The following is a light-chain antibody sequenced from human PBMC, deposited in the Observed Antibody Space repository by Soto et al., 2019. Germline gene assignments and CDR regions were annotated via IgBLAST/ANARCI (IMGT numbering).Light chain of an antibody. Sequence: EMVLTQSPGTLSLSPVERATLSCRASQSVSSSFLAWYQQKPGQAPRLLIYGASSRATGIPDRFSGSGSGTDFTLTISRLEPEDFAVYYCHQYGSSPATFGQGTKVDIK. V-gene: IGKV3-20*01. J-gene: IGKJ1*01. CDR1: QSVSSSF. CDR2: GAS. CDR3: HQYGSSPAT.